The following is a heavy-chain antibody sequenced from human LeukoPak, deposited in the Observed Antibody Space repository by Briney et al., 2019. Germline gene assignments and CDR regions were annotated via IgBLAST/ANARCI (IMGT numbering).Heavy chain of an antibody. CDR3: ANGGIDGYYDSSGYPILPLDY. CDR2: ISYDGSNK. CDR1: GFTFSSYG. Sequence: PGGSLRLSCAASGFTFSSYGMHWVRQAPGKGLEWVAVISYDGSNKYYADSVKGRFTISRDNSKNTLYLQMNSLRAEDTAVYYCANGGIDGYYDSSGYPILPLDYWGQGTLVTVSS. J-gene: IGHJ4*02. D-gene: IGHD3-22*01. V-gene: IGHV3-30*18.